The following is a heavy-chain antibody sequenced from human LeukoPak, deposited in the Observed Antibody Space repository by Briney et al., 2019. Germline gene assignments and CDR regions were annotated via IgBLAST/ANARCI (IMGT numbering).Heavy chain of an antibody. D-gene: IGHD1-26*01. CDR2: ISAYNGNT. CDR3: ARDGGTWGGYTGSYYETDY. J-gene: IGHJ4*02. CDR1: GYTFTSYG. V-gene: IGHV1-18*01. Sequence: ASVKVSCKASGYTFTSYGISWVRQAPGQGLEWMGWISAYNGNTNYAQKLQGRVTMTTDTSTSTAYMELSSLRSDDTAVYYCARDGGTWGGYTGSYYETDYWGQGTLVTVSS.